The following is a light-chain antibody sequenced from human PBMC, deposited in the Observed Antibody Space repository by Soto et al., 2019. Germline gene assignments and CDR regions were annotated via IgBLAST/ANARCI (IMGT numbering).Light chain of an antibody. CDR1: QGISSY. CDR3: QQYNNWPRT. J-gene: IGKJ1*01. CDR2: AAS. Sequence: IRMNKSPSSLSASTGDRVTITCRASQGISSYLAWYQQKPGKAPKLLIYAASTLQSGVPSRFSGSGSGTDFTLTISSLQSEDFAVYYCQQYNNWPRTFGQGTIV. V-gene: IGKV1-8*01.